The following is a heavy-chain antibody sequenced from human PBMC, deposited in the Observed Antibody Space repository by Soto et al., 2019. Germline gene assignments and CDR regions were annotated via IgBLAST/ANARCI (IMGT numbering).Heavy chain of an antibody. J-gene: IGHJ4*02. CDR2: ISGSGGSA. Sequence: EVQLLESGGGLVQPGGSLRLSCAASGFTFSTYAMSWVRQAPGKGLEWVSAISGSGGSAYYADSVKGRFTISRDNSKNTRYLQLNSLRGEDTAVYYCGKAMEGIVVVPAAIGYWGQGTLVTVSS. CDR1: GFTFSTYA. CDR3: GKAMEGIVVVPAAIGY. D-gene: IGHD2-2*02. V-gene: IGHV3-23*01.